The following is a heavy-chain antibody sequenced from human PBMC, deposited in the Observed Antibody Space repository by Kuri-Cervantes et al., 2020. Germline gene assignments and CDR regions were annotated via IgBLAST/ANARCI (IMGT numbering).Heavy chain of an antibody. Sequence: ASVKVSCKASGYTFTSYGSSWVRQAPGQGLEWMGWISAYNGNTNYAQKLQGRVTMNTDTSPSTAYMELRSLRSDDTAVYYCARDQAGMITFGGVIVIPYDYWGQGTLVTVSS. D-gene: IGHD3-16*02. CDR3: ARDQAGMITFGGVIVIPYDY. J-gene: IGHJ4*02. V-gene: IGHV1-18*01. CDR1: GYTFTSYG. CDR2: ISAYNGNT.